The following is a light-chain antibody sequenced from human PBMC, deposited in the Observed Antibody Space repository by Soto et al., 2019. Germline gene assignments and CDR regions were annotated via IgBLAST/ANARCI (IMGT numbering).Light chain of an antibody. V-gene: IGKV3-15*01. CDR2: DAS. J-gene: IGKJ5*01. Sequence: ERMMTQSPATRSLSPGETATLSCRASQTISKNLAWYQQKPGQAPRLLIYDASTRATDIPDRFSGSGSGTEFTLTISSLKSEDFAVYYCQQYHDWPPWTFGQGTRLEIK. CDR1: QTISKN. CDR3: QQYHDWPPWT.